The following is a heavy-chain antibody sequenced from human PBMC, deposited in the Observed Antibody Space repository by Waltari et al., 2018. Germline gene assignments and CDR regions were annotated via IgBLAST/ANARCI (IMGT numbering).Heavy chain of an antibody. Sequence: QVQLQESGPGLVKPSETLSLTCAVSGYSISSGYYWGWIRQPPGKGLEWIGSIYHSGSTYDNPSRNRRVTISVDTSKNQFSLKLSPVTAADTAVYYCAGGYVAAPFDYWGQGTLVTVSS. CDR3: AGGYVAAPFDY. D-gene: IGHD5-12*01. CDR1: GYSISSGYY. CDR2: IYHSGST. J-gene: IGHJ4*02. V-gene: IGHV4-38-2*01.